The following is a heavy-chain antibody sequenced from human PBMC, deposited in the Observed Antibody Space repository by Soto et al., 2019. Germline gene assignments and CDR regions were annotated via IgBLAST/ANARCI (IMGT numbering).Heavy chain of an antibody. D-gene: IGHD1-26*01. J-gene: IGHJ3*02. V-gene: IGHV1-69*01. CDR1: GGTFSNYA. Sequence: QVQLVQSGAEVKKPGTSVKVSCEVSGGTFSNYAITWVRQAPGQGLEWLGGAIPVSGSTNYAQKFQGRVTITAGESATKTFMELSSLRSDDTAVYYCASRGVANSRDAFDIWGQGNLVTVS. CDR3: ASRGVANSRDAFDI. CDR2: AIPVSGST.